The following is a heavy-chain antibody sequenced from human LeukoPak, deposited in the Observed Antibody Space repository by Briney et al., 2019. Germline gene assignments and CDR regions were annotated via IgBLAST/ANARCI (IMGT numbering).Heavy chain of an antibody. CDR2: ISSSGSSI. CDR1: GLTFSSYE. V-gene: IGHV3-48*03. Sequence: PGGSLRLSCAASGLTFSSYEMNWVRQAPGKGLEWVSYISSSGSSIYYADSVKGRFTISRDNAKKSLYLQMHSLRAEDTAVYYCARYSHEFDSSGYYPDAFDIWGQGTMVTVSS. D-gene: IGHD3-22*01. J-gene: IGHJ3*02. CDR3: ARYSHEFDSSGYYPDAFDI.